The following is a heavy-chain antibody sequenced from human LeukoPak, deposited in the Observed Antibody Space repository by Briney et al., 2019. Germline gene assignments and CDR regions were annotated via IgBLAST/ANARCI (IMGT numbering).Heavy chain of an antibody. CDR1: GFTFTSSA. Sequence: SVKVSFKASGFTFTSSAVQWVRQARGQRLEWIGWIVVGSGNTNYAQKFQERVTITRDMSTSTAYMELSSLRSEDTAVYYCAAAPVDTAMGGFDYWGQGTLVTVSS. CDR3: AAAPVDTAMGGFDY. D-gene: IGHD5-18*01. V-gene: IGHV1-58*01. CDR2: IVVGSGNT. J-gene: IGHJ4*02.